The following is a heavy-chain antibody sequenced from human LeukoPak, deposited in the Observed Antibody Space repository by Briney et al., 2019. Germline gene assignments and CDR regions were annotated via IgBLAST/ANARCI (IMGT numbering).Heavy chain of an antibody. J-gene: IGHJ3*01. CDR2: LNSDGSRT. CDR3: AKDDSTYYYDSSGYYYPDR. D-gene: IGHD3-22*01. CDR1: GFTFNTYW. Sequence: QSGGSLRLSCAASGFTFNTYWMHWVRQAPGKGLVWVSRLNSDGSRTSYADSVKGRFTISRDNSKNTLYLQMNSLRAEDTAVYYCAKDDSTYYYDSSGYYYPDRWGQGTMVTVSS. V-gene: IGHV3-74*01.